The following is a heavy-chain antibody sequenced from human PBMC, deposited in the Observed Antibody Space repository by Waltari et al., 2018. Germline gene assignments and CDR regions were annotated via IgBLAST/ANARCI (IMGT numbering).Heavy chain of an antibody. CDR1: GRPLTSNRPY. V-gene: IGHV4-39*01. Sequence: QLQFPESGPGLVKPSEPMSLTCRVFGRPLTSNRPYWAWIRQSPGQGLEWIGTMSYSGATYSSPSLKSRVTISRDTSKNQLSLTLGSVTAADTAVYYCATYIGASLGTAAFDVWGQGTMVTVSS. D-gene: IGHD5-12*01. J-gene: IGHJ3*01. CDR2: MSYSGAT. CDR3: ATYIGASLGTAAFDV.